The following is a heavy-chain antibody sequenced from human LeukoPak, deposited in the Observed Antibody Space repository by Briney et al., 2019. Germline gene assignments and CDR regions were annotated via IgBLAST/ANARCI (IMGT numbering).Heavy chain of an antibody. CDR1: GGSISSYY. CDR2: IYYSGST. CDR3: ARGGPSYGDYVPFFDY. Sequence: SETLSLTCTVSGGSISSYYWSWIRQPPGKGLEWIGYIYYSGSTNYNPSLKSRVTISVDTSKNQFSLKLSSVTAADTAVYYCARGGPSYGDYVPFFDYWGQGTLVTVSS. J-gene: IGHJ4*02. D-gene: IGHD4-17*01. V-gene: IGHV4-59*01.